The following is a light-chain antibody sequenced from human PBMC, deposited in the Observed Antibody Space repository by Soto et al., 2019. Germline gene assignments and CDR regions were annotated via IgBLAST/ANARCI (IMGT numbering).Light chain of an antibody. CDR3: ATWDDSMNGYV. CDR1: SSNVGSNA. CDR2: SNN. Sequence: QSVLTQPPSASESPGQRVTISCSGSSSNVGSNAVNWYQQLPGTAPTLLIYSNNERLSGVPDRFSGSKSGTSASLAISGLQSEDEADYYCATWDDSMNGYVFGTGTKVXV. V-gene: IGLV1-44*01. J-gene: IGLJ1*01.